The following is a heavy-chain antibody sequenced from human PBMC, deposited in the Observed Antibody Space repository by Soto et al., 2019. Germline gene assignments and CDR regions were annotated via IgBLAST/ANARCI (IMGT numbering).Heavy chain of an antibody. V-gene: IGHV3-33*01. Sequence: GGSLRLSCAASGFTFNTYGMHWVRQAPGKGLEWVAVIWYDGGIKYYADSTRGRFTVSRDNSRNTLYLQMNSLRVEDTAVYYCARIDCTGGNCGPYAYYGLDVWGQGTTVTVSS. J-gene: IGHJ6*02. CDR1: GFTFNTYG. CDR2: IWYDGGIK. CDR3: ARIDCTGGNCGPYAYYGLDV. D-gene: IGHD2-15*01.